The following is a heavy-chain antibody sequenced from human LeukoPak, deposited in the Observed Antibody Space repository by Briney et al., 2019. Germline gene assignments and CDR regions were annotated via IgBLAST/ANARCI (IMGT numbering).Heavy chain of an antibody. V-gene: IGHV3-9*03. D-gene: IGHD1-26*01. J-gene: IGHJ4*02. CDR1: GFPFDDKA. CDR2: ISRNSDST. CDR3: VKDIGSGSYRYGGYFDY. Sequence: PGGSLRLSCAASGFPFDDKAMHWVRQAPGKGLEWVAGISRNSDSTGYADSVKGRFTISRDNAENSLYLQMNTLRAEDMALYYCVKDIGSGSYRYGGYFDYWGQGTLVTVSS.